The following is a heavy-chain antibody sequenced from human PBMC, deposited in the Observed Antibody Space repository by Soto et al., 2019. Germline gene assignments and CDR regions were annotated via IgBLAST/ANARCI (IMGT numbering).Heavy chain of an antibody. CDR1: GYSFTSYW. CDR3: ARSLPYYDILTGYTDYYYGMDV. CDR2: IYPGDSDT. V-gene: IGHV5-51*01. J-gene: IGHJ6*02. D-gene: IGHD3-9*01. Sequence: PGESLKISCKGSGYSFTSYWIGWVRQMPGKGLEWMGIIYPGDSDTRYSPSFQGQVTISADKSISTAYLQWSSLKASDTAMYYCARSLPYYDILTGYTDYYYGMDVWGQGTRSPSP.